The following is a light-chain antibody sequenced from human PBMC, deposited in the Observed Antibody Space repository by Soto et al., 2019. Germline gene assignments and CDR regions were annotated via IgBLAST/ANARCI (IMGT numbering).Light chain of an antibody. CDR2: DAS. J-gene: IGKJ1*01. Sequence: DLQMTQSPSSLSASVGDRVTITCQASLDISNYLNWYQQKPGKAPKLLIYDASNLETGVPSRFSGSGSGTDFTFTISSLQPEDIATYYCQQYDNLPWTFGQGTKVEIK. CDR1: LDISNY. CDR3: QQYDNLPWT. V-gene: IGKV1-33*01.